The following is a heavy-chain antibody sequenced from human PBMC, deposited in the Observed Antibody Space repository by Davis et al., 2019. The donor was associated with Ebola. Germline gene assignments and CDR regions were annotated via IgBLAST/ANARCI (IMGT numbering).Heavy chain of an antibody. CDR2: ISSNGGST. CDR3: VRAYYGASY. D-gene: IGHD4-17*01. Sequence: GESLKISCAASRFTFSSYAMHWVRQAPGKGLEYVSAISSNGGSTYYANSVKGRFTISRDNSKNTLYLQMGSLRAEDMAVYYCVRAYYGASYWGQGTLVTVSS. J-gene: IGHJ4*02. CDR1: RFTFSSYA. V-gene: IGHV3-64*01.